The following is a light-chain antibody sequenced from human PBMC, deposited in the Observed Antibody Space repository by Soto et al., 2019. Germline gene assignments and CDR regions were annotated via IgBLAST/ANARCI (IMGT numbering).Light chain of an antibody. Sequence: EIVLTQSPGTLSLSPGERATLSCRASQSIRSHYLSLYQQKPGQAPRLLISGAHNRAPGIPDRSSGSESGTDFTVRNSRLEREDFAVYYCQEYGSPLTFGQGTKVDIK. CDR2: GAH. CDR3: QEYGSPLT. V-gene: IGKV3-20*01. CDR1: QSIRSHY. J-gene: IGKJ1*01.